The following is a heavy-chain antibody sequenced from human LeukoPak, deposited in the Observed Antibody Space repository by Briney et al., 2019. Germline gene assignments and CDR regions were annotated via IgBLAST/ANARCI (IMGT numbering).Heavy chain of an antibody. CDR2: ISAYNGNT. V-gene: IGHV1-18*01. CDR1: GYTFTSYG. CDR3: ARAGFYYDSSGYYFDPQTLDY. Sequence: ASVKVSCKASGYTFTSYGISWVRQAPGQGREWMGWISAYNGNTNYAQKLQGRVTMTTDTSTSTAYMELRSLRSDDTAVYYCARAGFYYDSSGYYFDPQTLDYWGQGTLVTVSS. D-gene: IGHD3-22*01. J-gene: IGHJ4*02.